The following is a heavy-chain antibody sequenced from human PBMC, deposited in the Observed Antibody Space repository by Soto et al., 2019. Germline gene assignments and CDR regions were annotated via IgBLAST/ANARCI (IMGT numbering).Heavy chain of an antibody. CDR3: ARGGAEYQLLWDY. D-gene: IGHD2-2*01. V-gene: IGHV1-69*13. J-gene: IGHJ4*02. CDR1: GGTFSSYA. CDR2: IIPIFGTA. Sequence: SVKVSCKASGGTFSSYAISWVRQAPGQGLEWMGGIIPIFGTANYAQKFQGRVTITADESTSTAYMELSSLRSEDTAVYYCARGGAEYQLLWDYWGQGTLVTVSS.